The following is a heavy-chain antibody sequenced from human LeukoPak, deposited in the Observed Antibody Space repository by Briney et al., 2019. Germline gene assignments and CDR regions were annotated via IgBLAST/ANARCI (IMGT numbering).Heavy chain of an antibody. Sequence: SETLSLTCTVSGGSISSYYWSWIRQPPGKGLEWIGYIYYSGSTNYNPSLKSRVTISVDTSKNQFSLKLSSVTAADTAVYYCARNAFYYDSSAYYYLIDFWGQGALVTVSS. J-gene: IGHJ4*02. CDR1: GGSISSYY. V-gene: IGHV4-59*01. CDR3: ARNAFYYDSSAYYYLIDF. CDR2: IYYSGST. D-gene: IGHD3-22*01.